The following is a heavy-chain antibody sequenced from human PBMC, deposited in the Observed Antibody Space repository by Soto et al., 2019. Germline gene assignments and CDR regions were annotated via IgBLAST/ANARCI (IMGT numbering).Heavy chain of an antibody. CDR1: GFTFSDYY. D-gene: IGHD1-26*01. J-gene: IGHJ4*02. Sequence: PGGSLRLSCAASGFTFSDYYMSWICQAPGKGLEWVSYISSSSSYTNYADSVKGRFTISRDNAKNSLYLQMNSLRAEDTAVYYCAAVGDGAIDYWGQGTLVTVSS. CDR3: AAVGDGAIDY. V-gene: IGHV3-11*06. CDR2: ISSSSSYT.